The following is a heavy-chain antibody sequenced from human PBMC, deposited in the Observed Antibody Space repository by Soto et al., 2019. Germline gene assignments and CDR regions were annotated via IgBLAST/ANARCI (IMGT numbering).Heavy chain of an antibody. Sequence: SETLSLTCTVSGGSMSGYYWSWIRQPPGKGLEWIGYIYYSGSTNYNPSLKSRVTMSVDTSKNHFSLKLSSVTAADTAVYYCATGYSSGWRAYFNYWGQGTLVTVSS. D-gene: IGHD6-19*01. CDR2: IYYSGST. J-gene: IGHJ4*02. CDR3: ATGYSSGWRAYFNY. V-gene: IGHV4-59*01. CDR1: GGSMSGYY.